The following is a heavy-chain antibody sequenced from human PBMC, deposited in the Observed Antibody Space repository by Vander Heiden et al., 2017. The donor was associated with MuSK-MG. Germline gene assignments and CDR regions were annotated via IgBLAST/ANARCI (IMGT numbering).Heavy chain of an antibody. J-gene: IGHJ4*02. D-gene: IGHD3-9*01. CDR2: IYYSGTT. Sequence: QLQLQESGPGLVKPSETLSLTCTVPGGSISSISYYWGWIRQPPGKGLEWIGSIYYSGTTYYNPSLKSRVTISVDTSKNQFSLKLNSVTAADTAVYYCASPSPLRYFDWTFDYWGQGTLVTVSS. CDR3: ASPSPLRYFDWTFDY. CDR1: GGSISSISYY. V-gene: IGHV4-39*01.